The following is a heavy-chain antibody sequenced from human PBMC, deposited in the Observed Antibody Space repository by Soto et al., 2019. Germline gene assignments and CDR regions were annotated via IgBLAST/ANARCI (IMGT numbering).Heavy chain of an antibody. CDR1: GFTFSSYA. CDR2: ISGSGGST. V-gene: IGHV3-23*01. CDR3: AKKLLLWFGDSCDY. D-gene: IGHD3-10*01. Sequence: GGSLSLSCAAFGFTFSSYAMSWVRQAPGKGLEWVSAISGSGGSTFYADSVKGRFTISRDNSKNTLYLQMNSLRAEDTAVYYCAKKLLLWFGDSCDYWGQGTLVTVSS. J-gene: IGHJ4*02.